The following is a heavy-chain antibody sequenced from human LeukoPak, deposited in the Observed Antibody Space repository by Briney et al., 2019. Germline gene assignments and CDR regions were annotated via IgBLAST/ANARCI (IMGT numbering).Heavy chain of an antibody. V-gene: IGHV4-4*02. J-gene: IGHJ3*02. CDR2: IYHSGST. CDR3: ARILGSGIAAPPRGFDI. CDR1: GGSISSSNW. D-gene: IGHD6-13*01. Sequence: SETLSLTCAVSGGSISSSNWWSWVRQPPGKGLEWIGEIYHSGSTNYNPSLKSRVTISVDKSKNQFSLKLSSVTAADTAVYYCARILGSGIAAPPRGFDIWGQGTMVTVSS.